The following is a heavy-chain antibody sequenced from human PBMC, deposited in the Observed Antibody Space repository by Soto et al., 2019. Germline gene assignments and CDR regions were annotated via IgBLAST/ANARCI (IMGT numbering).Heavy chain of an antibody. V-gene: IGHV3-21*01. Sequence: GGSLRLSCAASGFTFSSYSMNWVRQAPGKGLEWVSSISSSSSYIYYADSVKGRFTISRDNAKNSLYLQMNSLRAEDTAVYYCATSYGLLYYFDYWGQGTLVTVSS. J-gene: IGHJ4*02. CDR1: GFTFSSYS. CDR2: ISSSSSYI. D-gene: IGHD4-17*01. CDR3: ATSYGLLYYFDY.